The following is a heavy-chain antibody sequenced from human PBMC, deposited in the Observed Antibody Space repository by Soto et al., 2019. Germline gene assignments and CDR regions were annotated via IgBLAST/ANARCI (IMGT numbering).Heavy chain of an antibody. CDR2: INTDGSIT. CDR3: ARDTNGLHY. J-gene: IGHJ4*02. V-gene: IGHV3-74*01. Sequence: GGSLRHSCAASGLIFSNYKMHWVRQAPGKGLVWVSRINTDGSITDYADSVKGRFTVSRDNAKNTMYLQMNSLTADDTAVYYCARDTNGLHYWGQGTLVTVSS. CDR1: GLIFSNYK. D-gene: IGHD2-8*01.